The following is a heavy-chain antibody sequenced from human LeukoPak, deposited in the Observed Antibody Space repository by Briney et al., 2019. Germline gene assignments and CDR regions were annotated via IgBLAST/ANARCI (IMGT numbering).Heavy chain of an antibody. CDR2: INHSGRS. CDR3: ARGSRYHGYSSGWGN. V-gene: IGHV4-34*01. D-gene: IGHD6-19*01. Sequence: SETLSLTCAVYGGSFSGYYWSWIRQPPGKGQEWIGEINHSGRSKYNPSLKSRVTISVDTSKNQFSLKLSSVTAADTAVYYCARGSRYHGYSSGWGNWGQGTLVTVSS. J-gene: IGHJ4*02. CDR1: GGSFSGYY.